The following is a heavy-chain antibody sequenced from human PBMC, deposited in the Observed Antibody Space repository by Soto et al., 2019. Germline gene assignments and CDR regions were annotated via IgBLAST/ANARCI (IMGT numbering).Heavy chain of an antibody. CDR3: AKKGPARYSSAWSENYFDH. CDR2: ISWNSAAM. V-gene: IGHV3-9*01. CDR1: GFTFDDYA. J-gene: IGHJ4*02. D-gene: IGHD6-13*01. Sequence: LRLSCAASGFTFDDYAMHWVRQAPGKGLEWVSGISWNSAAMGYADSVKGRFTISRDSAKSSLYLQMNSLRAEDTALYFCAKKGPARYSSAWSENYFDHWGQGTLVTVSS.